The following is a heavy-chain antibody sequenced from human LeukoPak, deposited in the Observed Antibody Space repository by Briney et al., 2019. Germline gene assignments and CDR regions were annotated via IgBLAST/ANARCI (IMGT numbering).Heavy chain of an antibody. V-gene: IGHV1-69*05. CDR1: GGTFSSYA. CDR3: ARETISSSYSYMDV. D-gene: IGHD6-6*01. Sequence: SVKVSCKASGGTFSSYAISWVRQAPGQGLAWMGRIIPIFGTANYAQKFQGRVTITTDESTSTAYMELSSLRSEDTAVYYCARETISSSYSYMDVWGKGTTVTVSS. J-gene: IGHJ6*03. CDR2: IIPIFGTA.